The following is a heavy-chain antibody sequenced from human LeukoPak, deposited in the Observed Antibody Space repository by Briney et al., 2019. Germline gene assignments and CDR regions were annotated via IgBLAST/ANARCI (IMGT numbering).Heavy chain of an antibody. CDR3: ARAPYSSGYYSLFDY. Sequence: GASAKVSCKASGGTFSSYAISWVRQAPGQGLEWMGRIIPIFGTANYAQKFQGRVTITTDESTSTAYMELSSLRSEDTAVYYCARAPYSSGYYSLFDYWGQGTLVTVSS. CDR2: IIPIFGTA. CDR1: GGTFSSYA. D-gene: IGHD3-22*01. J-gene: IGHJ4*02. V-gene: IGHV1-69*05.